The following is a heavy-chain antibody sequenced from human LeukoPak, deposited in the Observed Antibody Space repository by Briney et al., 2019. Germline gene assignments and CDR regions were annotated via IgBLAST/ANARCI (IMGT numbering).Heavy chain of an antibody. Sequence: GASVKVSCKASGGTFSSYAISWVRQAPGQGLEWMGRIIPILGIANYAQKFQGRVTITADKSTSTAYMELSSLRSEDTAVYYCANTELERRRGSSGYSHYWGQGTLVTVSS. CDR1: GGTFSSYA. V-gene: IGHV1-69*04. CDR2: IIPILGIA. CDR3: ANTELERRRGSSGYSHY. J-gene: IGHJ4*02. D-gene: IGHD3-22*01.